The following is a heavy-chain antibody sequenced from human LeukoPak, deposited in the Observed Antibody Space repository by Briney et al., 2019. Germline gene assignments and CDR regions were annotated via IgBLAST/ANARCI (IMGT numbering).Heavy chain of an antibody. D-gene: IGHD3-22*01. Sequence: GGSLRLSCAASGFSFSYYWMSWVRQAPGKGLEWVSGINWSGENTAYADSVKGRFTISRDNSKNTLYLQMNSLRAEDTAVYYCAKTGAVVIVYYFDYWGQGTLVTVSS. CDR2: INWSGENT. V-gene: IGHV3-23*01. J-gene: IGHJ4*02. CDR1: GFSFSYYW. CDR3: AKTGAVVIVYYFDY.